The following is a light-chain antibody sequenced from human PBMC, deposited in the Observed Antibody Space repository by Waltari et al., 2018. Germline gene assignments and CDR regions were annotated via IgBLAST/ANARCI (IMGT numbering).Light chain of an antibody. V-gene: IGKV3-11*01. CDR2: DAS. Sequence: ARQSVDTFVGCYQQKSCQSPRLLIYDASNRATVTPARFSGSGSGTDFTLTISSLDPEDFSIYYCQQRGSWPLTFGGATKSEI. CDR1: QSVDTF. CDR3: QQRGSWPLT. J-gene: IGKJ4*01.